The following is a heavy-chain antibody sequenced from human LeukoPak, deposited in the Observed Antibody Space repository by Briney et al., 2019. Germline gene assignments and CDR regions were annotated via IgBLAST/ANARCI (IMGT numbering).Heavy chain of an antibody. Sequence: ASVKVSCKASGGTFSSYAFSWVRQAPGQGLEWMGGIIPIFGTANYAQKFQGRVTITADESTSTAYMELSSLRSEDTAVYYCARRAIYYDSSGYYSYYFDYWGQGTLVTVSS. CDR3: ARRAIYYDSSGYYSYYFDY. CDR1: GGTFSSYA. CDR2: IIPIFGTA. V-gene: IGHV1-69*13. J-gene: IGHJ4*02. D-gene: IGHD3-22*01.